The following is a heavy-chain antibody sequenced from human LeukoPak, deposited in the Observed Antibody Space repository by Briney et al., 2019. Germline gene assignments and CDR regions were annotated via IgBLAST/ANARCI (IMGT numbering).Heavy chain of an antibody. V-gene: IGHV3-53*01. CDR2: IYSDTRT. D-gene: IGHD5-12*01. CDR1: GFTVSSSY. J-gene: IGHJ4*02. CDR3: ARFSGYDYFDY. Sequence: PGGSLRLSCTASGFTVSSSYMSWVRQAPGKGLEWVSVIYSDTRTYYADSVKGRFIISSDNSKNTLYLQMNSLRAEDTAVYYCARFSGYDYFDYWGQGTLVTVSS.